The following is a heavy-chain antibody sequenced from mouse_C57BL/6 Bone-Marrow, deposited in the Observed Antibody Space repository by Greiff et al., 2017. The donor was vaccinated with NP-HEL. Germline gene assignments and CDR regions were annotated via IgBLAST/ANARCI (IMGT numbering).Heavy chain of an antibody. CDR1: GYTFTSYW. CDR2: IHPNSGST. D-gene: IGHD3-2*02. CDR3: ARCSSGYAPAY. J-gene: IGHJ3*01. V-gene: IGHV1-64*01. Sequence: QVQLQQSGAELVKPGASVKLSCKASGYTFTSYWMHWVKQRPGQGLEWIGMIHPNSGSTNYNEKFKSKATLTVDKSSSTAYMQLSSLTSEDSAVYYCARCSSGYAPAYWGQGTLVTVSA.